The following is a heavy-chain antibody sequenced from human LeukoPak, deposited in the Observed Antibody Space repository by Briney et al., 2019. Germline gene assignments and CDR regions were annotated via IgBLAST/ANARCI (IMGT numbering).Heavy chain of an antibody. CDR3: ARQGSGYSPTYYYYMDV. CDR2: IYPADSDT. D-gene: IGHD5-18*01. Sequence: HGESLKISCKGSGYSFTNYWIGWVRQMPGKGLEWMGIIYPADSDTRYSPSFQDQVTISADKSISTAYLQWSSLKASDTAMYYCARQGSGYSPTYYYYMDVWGKGTTVTISS. CDR1: GYSFTNYW. V-gene: IGHV5-51*01. J-gene: IGHJ6*03.